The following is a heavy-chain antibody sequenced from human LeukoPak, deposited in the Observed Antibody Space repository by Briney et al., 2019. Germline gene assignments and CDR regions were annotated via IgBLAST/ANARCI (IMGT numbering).Heavy chain of an antibody. J-gene: IGHJ4*02. CDR2: ISSSSSYI. V-gene: IGHV3-21*01. CDR3: ARVIGGGSSDY. D-gene: IGHD2-15*01. CDR1: GFTFSSYG. Sequence: GGSLRLSCAASGFTFSSYGMNWVRQAPGKGLEWVSSISSSSSYIYYADSVKGRFTISRDNAKNSLYLQVNSLRAEDTAVYYCARVIGGGSSDYWGQGTLVTVSS.